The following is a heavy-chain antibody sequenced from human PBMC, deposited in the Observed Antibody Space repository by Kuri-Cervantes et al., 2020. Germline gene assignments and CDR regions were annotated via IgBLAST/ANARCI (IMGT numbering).Heavy chain of an antibody. Sequence: SETLSLTCTVSGGSISSYSWSWIRQPPGKGLEWIGYIYYSGSTNYNPSLKSRVTISVDTSKNQFSLKLSSVTAADTAVYYCARGLVATISSDYYYYYGMDVWGQGTTVTVSS. J-gene: IGHJ6*02. CDR1: GGSISSYS. CDR3: ARGLVATISSDYYYYYGMDV. V-gene: IGHV4-59*12. CDR2: IYYSGST. D-gene: IGHD5-12*01.